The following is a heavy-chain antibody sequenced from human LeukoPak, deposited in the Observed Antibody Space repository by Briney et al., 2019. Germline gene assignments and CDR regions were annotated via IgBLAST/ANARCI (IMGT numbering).Heavy chain of an antibody. J-gene: IGHJ4*02. D-gene: IGHD5-24*01. V-gene: IGHV1-69*05. Sequence: SVKVSCKASGGTFSSYAISWVRQAPGQGLEWMGRIIPIFGTANYAQKFQGSVTITTDESTSTAYMELSSLRSEDTAVYYCAREGGIPRRDGYNFDYWGQGTLVTVSS. CDR3: AREGGIPRRDGYNFDY. CDR2: IIPIFGTA. CDR1: GGTFSSYA.